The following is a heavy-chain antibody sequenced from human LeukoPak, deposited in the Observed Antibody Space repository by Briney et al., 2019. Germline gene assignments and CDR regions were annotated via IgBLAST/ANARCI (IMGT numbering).Heavy chain of an antibody. D-gene: IGHD2-21*02. CDR2: LYTNGST. CDR3: TRDNGGDWYAFDI. Sequence: PSETLSLTCTVSGASISSYYWSWIRQPAGKGLEWIGRLYTNGSTNYNPALKSRVTMSVGASKNQFSLKLSSVTAADTALYYCTRDNGGDWYAFDIWGQGTVVTVSS. V-gene: IGHV4-4*07. CDR1: GASISSYY. J-gene: IGHJ3*02.